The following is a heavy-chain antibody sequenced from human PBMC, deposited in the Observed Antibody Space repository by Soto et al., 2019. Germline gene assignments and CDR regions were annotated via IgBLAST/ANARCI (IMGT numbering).Heavy chain of an antibody. V-gene: IGHV1-46*01. J-gene: IGHJ4*02. D-gene: IGHD3-22*01. Sequence: ASVNVPGKASGYSFTSYYMHWVRQAPGQGLEWIGMIDPSGGSATYAQKFQGRVTMTTDTSTHTVNMELSSLRSEDTAFYYCAREGEYYFVSSVYAFLNWGQGTQVTVSS. CDR1: GYSFTSYY. CDR3: AREGEYYFVSSVYAFLN. CDR2: IDPSGGSA.